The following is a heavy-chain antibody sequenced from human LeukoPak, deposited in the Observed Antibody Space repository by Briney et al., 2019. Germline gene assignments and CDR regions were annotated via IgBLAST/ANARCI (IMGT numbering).Heavy chain of an antibody. CDR1: AYTFTGYY. V-gene: IGHV1-2*02. D-gene: IGHD1-26*01. CDR2: INSNSGGT. CDR3: SRGSPVGASTGLDS. J-gene: IGHJ4*02. Sequence: ASVKVSCKTSAYTFTGYYMHWVRQAPGQGLAWMGWINSNSGGTNYAQKFQGRVTMTRDTSISTAYMELSRLRSDDAAVYYCSRGSPVGASTGLDSWGQGTLVTVSS.